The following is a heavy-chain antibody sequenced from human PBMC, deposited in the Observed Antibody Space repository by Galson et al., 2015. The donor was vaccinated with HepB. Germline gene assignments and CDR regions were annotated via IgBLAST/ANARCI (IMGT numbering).Heavy chain of an antibody. J-gene: IGHJ6*02. D-gene: IGHD2-2*01. CDR2: INPNSGGT. Sequence: SVKVSCKASGYTFTGYYMHWVRQAPGQGLEWVGRINPNSGGTNYAQKFQGRVTMTRDTSISTAYMELSRLRSDDTAVYYCARVVAALSYGMDVWGQGTTVTVSS. CDR3: ARVVAALSYGMDV. CDR1: GYTFTGYY. V-gene: IGHV1-2*06.